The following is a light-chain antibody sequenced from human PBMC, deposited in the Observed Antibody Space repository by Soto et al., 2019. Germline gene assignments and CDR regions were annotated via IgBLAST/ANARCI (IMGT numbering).Light chain of an antibody. Sequence: EIVVSQSPGTLSLSPGERATLSCRASQSVGSYLAWYQHKPGQAPRLLISDASNRATGIPARFSGSGRGSGTDFTLTISSLEPEDFAVYYCQQRSNWPPEITFGQGTRLEIK. V-gene: IGKV3-11*01. CDR1: QSVGSY. CDR2: DAS. J-gene: IGKJ5*01. CDR3: QQRSNWPPEIT.